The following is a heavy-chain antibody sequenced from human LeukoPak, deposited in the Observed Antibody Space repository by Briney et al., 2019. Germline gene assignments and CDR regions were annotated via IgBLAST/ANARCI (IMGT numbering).Heavy chain of an antibody. CDR1: GFSLSTSGVG. Sequence: SGPTLVKPTQTLTLTCTFSGFSLSTSGVGVGWIRQPPGKALEWLAVIYWDDDKSYSPSLKSRLTITKDTSKNQVVLTMTNMDPVDTATYYCAHADYGDLLEYYFDYWGQGTLVTVSS. V-gene: IGHV2-5*02. CDR3: AHADYGDLLEYYFDY. CDR2: IYWDDDK. D-gene: IGHD4-17*01. J-gene: IGHJ4*02.